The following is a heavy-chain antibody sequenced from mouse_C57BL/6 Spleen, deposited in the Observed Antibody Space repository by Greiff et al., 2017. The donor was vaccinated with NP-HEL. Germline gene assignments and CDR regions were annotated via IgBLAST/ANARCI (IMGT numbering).Heavy chain of an antibody. J-gene: IGHJ1*03. CDR2: ISDGGSYT. CDR1: GFTFSSYA. CDR3: ARSYYSNYWYFDV. D-gene: IGHD2-5*01. V-gene: IGHV5-4*01. Sequence: EVQLVESGGGLVKPGGSLKLSCAASGFTFSSYAMSWVRQTPEKRLEWVATISDGGSYTYYPDNVKGRFTISRDNAKNNLYLQMSHLKSEDTAMYYCARSYYSNYWYFDVWGTGTTVTVSS.